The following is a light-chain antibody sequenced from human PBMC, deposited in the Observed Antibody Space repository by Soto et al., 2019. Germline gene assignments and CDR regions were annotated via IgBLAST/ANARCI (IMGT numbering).Light chain of an antibody. CDR1: NIGSKA. CDR2: SDS. V-gene: IGLV3-12*02. Sequence: SYELTQPHSVSVATAQMARITCGGNNIGSKAVHWYQQKPGQDPVLVIYSDSNRXXXXXXXXXXXXXXXXATXTISRIEAGDEADYYCQVWDSSSDHPYVFGTGTKV. CDR3: QVWDSSSDHPYV. J-gene: IGLJ1*01.